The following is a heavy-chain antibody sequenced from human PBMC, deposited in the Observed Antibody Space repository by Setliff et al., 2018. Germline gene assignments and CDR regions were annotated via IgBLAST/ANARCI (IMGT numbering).Heavy chain of an antibody. D-gene: IGHD6-19*01. CDR1: GFTFSGSA. Sequence: PGGSLRLSCAASGFTFSGSAMHWVRQASGKGLEWVGRIRSRPDNYATAYAASVKGRFTISRDDSKNTAYLQMNSLKTEDTAVYYCAKKIVSVAGTPGFDYWGQGTLVTVSS. J-gene: IGHJ4*02. CDR2: IRSRPDNYAT. V-gene: IGHV3-73*01. CDR3: AKKIVSVAGTPGFDY.